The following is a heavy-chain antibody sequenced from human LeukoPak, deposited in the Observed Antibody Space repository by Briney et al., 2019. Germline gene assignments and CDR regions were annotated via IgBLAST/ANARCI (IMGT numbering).Heavy chain of an antibody. Sequence: GGSPKISCQGSGYRITTYWIGWVRQLPGKGLEWMGIIYSGDSETRYSPSFQGQVIISVDKSITTAYLQWTSLKASDTAKYYCATTLYSGIYGDAFDVWGQGTMVTVSS. CDR1: GYRITTYW. V-gene: IGHV5-51*01. CDR2: IYSGDSET. J-gene: IGHJ3*01. D-gene: IGHD1-26*01. CDR3: ATTLYSGIYGDAFDV.